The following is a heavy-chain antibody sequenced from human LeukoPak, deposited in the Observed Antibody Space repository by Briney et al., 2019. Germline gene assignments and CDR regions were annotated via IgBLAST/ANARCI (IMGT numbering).Heavy chain of an antibody. CDR2: IYYSGST. CDR3: ARADYSNPNWFDP. V-gene: IGHV4-30-4*01. D-gene: IGHD4-11*01. CDR1: GGSISSGDYY. J-gene: IGHJ5*02. Sequence: SQTLSLTCTVSGGSISSGDYYWRWIRQPPGKGLEWIGYIYYSGSTYYNPSLKSRVTISVDTSKNQFSLKLSSVTAADTAVYYCARADYSNPNWFDPWGQGTLVTVSS.